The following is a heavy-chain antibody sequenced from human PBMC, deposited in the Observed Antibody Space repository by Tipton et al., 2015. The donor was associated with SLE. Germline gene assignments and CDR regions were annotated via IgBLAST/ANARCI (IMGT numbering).Heavy chain of an antibody. CDR1: GFTFSSYG. D-gene: IGHD5-24*01. CDR2: IWYDGSNK. CDR3: ARRIEMATAHDAFDI. J-gene: IGHJ3*02. V-gene: IGHV3-33*01. Sequence: SLRLSCAASGFTFSSYGMHWVRQAPGKGLEWVAVIWYDGSNKYYADSVKGRFTISRDNSKNTLYLQMNSLRAEDTAVYYCARRIEMATAHDAFDIWGQGTMVTVSS.